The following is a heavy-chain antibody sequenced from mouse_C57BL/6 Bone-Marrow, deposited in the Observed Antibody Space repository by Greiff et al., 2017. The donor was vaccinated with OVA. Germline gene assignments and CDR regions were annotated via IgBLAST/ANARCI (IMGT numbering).Heavy chain of an antibody. CDR1: GFTFSSYG. J-gene: IGHJ4*01. D-gene: IGHD1-1*02. Sequence: DVQLVESGGDLVKPGGSLKLSCAASGFTFSSYGMSWVRQTPDKRLEWVATISSGGSYTYYPDSVKGRFTISRDNAKNTLYLPMRSLKSEDTAMYYCTLWAMDYWGQGTSVTVSS. CDR3: TLWAMDY. V-gene: IGHV5-6*01. CDR2: ISSGGSYT.